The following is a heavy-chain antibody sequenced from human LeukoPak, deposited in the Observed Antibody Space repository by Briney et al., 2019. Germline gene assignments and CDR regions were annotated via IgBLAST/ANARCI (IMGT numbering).Heavy chain of an antibody. Sequence: GGSLRLSCTVSGFTFSSYWMSWVRQAPGKGLEWVSGVSWNSGSIDYADSVKGRFTISRDNAKNSLYLQMNSPRAEDTALYYCAKDKFGGDQQLVRGYDYWGQGTLVTVSS. CDR2: VSWNSGSI. J-gene: IGHJ4*02. V-gene: IGHV3-9*01. CDR3: AKDKFGGDQQLVRGYDY. CDR1: GFTFSSYW. D-gene: IGHD6-13*01.